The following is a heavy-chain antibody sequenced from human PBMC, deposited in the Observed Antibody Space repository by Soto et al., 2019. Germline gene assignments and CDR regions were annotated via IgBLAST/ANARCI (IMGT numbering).Heavy chain of an antibody. V-gene: IGHV4-39*01. CDR1: GGSISSSSYY. CDR2: IYYSGST. D-gene: IGHD1-26*01. CDR3: ARQTGELRPLDY. Sequence: QLQLQESGPGLVKPSETLSLTCTVSGGSISSSSYYWGWIRQPPGKGLEWIGSIYYSGSTYYNPSLKSRVTISVDTSKNQFSLKLSSVTAADTAVYYCARQTGELRPLDYWGQGTLVTVSS. J-gene: IGHJ4*02.